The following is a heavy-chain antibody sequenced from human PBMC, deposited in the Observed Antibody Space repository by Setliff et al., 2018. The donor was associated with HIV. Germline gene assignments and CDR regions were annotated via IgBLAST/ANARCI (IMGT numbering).Heavy chain of an antibody. D-gene: IGHD4-17*01. V-gene: IGHV4-39*01. CDR1: GGSISSSSYY. CDR3: ASFQTTVHAFDI. Sequence: SETLSLTCTVSGGSISSSSYYWGWIRQPPGRGLEWIGSIYYSGSTYYNPSLKSRVTISVDTSKNQFSLKLSSVTAADTAVYYCASFQTTVHAFDIWGQGTMVTVS. J-gene: IGHJ3*02. CDR2: IYYSGST.